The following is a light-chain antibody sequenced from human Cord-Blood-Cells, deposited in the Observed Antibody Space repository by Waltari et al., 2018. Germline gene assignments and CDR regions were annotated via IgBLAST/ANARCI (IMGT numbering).Light chain of an antibody. CDR3: CSYAGSSTFGV. CDR1: SSDVGSYNL. Sequence: QSALTQPASVSGSPGQSITISCTGTSSDVGSYNLVSWYQQHPGKAPKLMIYEGSKRPSGGSNRFSGSKSGNTASLTISGLQDEDEADYYCCSYAGSSTFGVFGGGTKLTVL. CDR2: EGS. J-gene: IGLJ3*02. V-gene: IGLV2-23*01.